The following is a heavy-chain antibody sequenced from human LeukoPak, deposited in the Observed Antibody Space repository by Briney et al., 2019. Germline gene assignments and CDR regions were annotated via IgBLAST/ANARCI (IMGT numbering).Heavy chain of an antibody. Sequence: PSQTLSLTCTVSGGSLSSGDYYWSWIRQPPGKGLEWIGYIYYSGSTYYNPSLKSRVTISVDTSKNQFSLKLSSVTAADTAVYYCARDHEGYSSVHNQNWFDPWGQGTLVTVSS. CDR1: GGSLSSGDYY. J-gene: IGHJ5*02. D-gene: IGHD6-25*01. V-gene: IGHV4-30-4*08. CDR2: IYYSGST. CDR3: ARDHEGYSSVHNQNWFDP.